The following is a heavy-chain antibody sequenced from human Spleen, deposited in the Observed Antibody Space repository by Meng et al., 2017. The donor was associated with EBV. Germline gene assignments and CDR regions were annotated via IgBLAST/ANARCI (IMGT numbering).Heavy chain of an antibody. D-gene: IGHD3-16*01. V-gene: IGHV1-69*01. CDR3: ARGHYDGY. Sequence: QEYLVQAGGEVKKPGSAVKVSCQAFGGPSGTYSIAWVRQAPGRGLEGMGGIITLSGTPTYAQKFQGRLTITADPSTRTTYMELRGLTSDDTAIYYCARGHYDGYWGQGTLVTVSS. CDR2: IITLSGTP. J-gene: IGHJ4*02. CDR1: GGPSGTYS.